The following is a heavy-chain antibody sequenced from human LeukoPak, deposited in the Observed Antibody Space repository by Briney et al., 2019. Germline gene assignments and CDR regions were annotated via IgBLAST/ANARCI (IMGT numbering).Heavy chain of an antibody. V-gene: IGHV4-34*01. J-gene: IGHJ4*02. D-gene: IGHD3-22*01. CDR2: INHSGST. Sequence: PSETLSLTCAVYGGSFSGYYWSWIRQPPGKGLEWIGEINHSGSTNYNPSLKSRVTISVDTSKNQFSLKLSSVTAADTAVYYCARHIIYYYDSSGYPPDYCGQGTLVTVSS. CDR3: ARHIIYYYDSSGYPPDY. CDR1: GGSFSGYY.